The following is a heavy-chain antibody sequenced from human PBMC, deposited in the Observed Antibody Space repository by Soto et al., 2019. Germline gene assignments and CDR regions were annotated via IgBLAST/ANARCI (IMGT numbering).Heavy chain of an antibody. D-gene: IGHD1-26*01. CDR3: ARERLNSGDFDY. CDR1: GFTFSSYA. J-gene: IGHJ4*02. Sequence: EVQLLESGGGLVQPGGSLRLSCAASGFTFSSYAMSWVRQAPGKGLEWVSAISGSGGSTYYADSVKGRFTISRDNAKKSLYLQINSLRAEDTAVYYCARERLNSGDFDYWGQGTLVTVSS. CDR2: ISGSGGST. V-gene: IGHV3-23*01.